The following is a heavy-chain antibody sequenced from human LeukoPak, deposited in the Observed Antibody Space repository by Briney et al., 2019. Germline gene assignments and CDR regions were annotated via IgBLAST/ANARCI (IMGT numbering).Heavy chain of an antibody. CDR3: ARDQVAVAANYYYYGMDV. CDR1: GFTFSSCW. D-gene: IGHD6-19*01. Sequence: GGSLRLSCAASGFTFSSCWMSWVRQAPGKGLEWVANIKQDGSEKYYVDSVKGRFTISRDNAKNSLYLQMNSLRAEDTAVYYCARDQVAVAANYYYYGMDVWGQGTTVTVSS. V-gene: IGHV3-7*01. J-gene: IGHJ6*02. CDR2: IKQDGSEK.